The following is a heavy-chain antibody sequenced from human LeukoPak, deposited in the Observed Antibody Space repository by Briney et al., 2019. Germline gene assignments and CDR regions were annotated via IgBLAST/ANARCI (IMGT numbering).Heavy chain of an antibody. J-gene: IGHJ4*02. CDR2: IRGKSEGGTV. CDR1: GLTSSEVW. D-gene: IGHD1-26*01. CDR3: TSGGGTMDF. V-gene: IGHV3-15*01. Sequence: GGSLRLSCTASGLTSSEVWMSWVRQAPGKGPESVGRIRGKSEGGTVDYAAPVKGRFSITRDDSTNTVYLHMNSLKTGDTAVYYCTSGGGTMDFWGQGTLVTVSS.